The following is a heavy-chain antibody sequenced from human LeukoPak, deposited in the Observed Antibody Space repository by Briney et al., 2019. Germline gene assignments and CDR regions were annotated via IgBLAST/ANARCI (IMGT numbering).Heavy chain of an antibody. V-gene: IGHV3-23*01. CDR1: GFTFDDYG. CDR2: ISGSGGST. D-gene: IGHD2-21*02. CDR3: AKVPHCGGDCPSPGYFDY. J-gene: IGHJ4*02. Sequence: PGGSLRLSCAASGFTFDDYGMSWVRQAPGKGLEWVSAISGSGGSTYYADSVKGRFTISRDNSKNTLYLQMNSLRAEDTAVYYCAKVPHCGGDCPSPGYFDYWGQGILVTVSS.